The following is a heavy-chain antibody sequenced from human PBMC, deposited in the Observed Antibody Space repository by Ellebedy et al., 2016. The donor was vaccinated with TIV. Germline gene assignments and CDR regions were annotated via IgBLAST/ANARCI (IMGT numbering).Heavy chain of an antibody. Sequence: AASVKVSCKTSGYLFTGYFIHWLRQAPGQGLQWMGWINPKTGDPNYAHNFEGRVTMTRDPSATTDYVELSGLRFADTAVYYCARSLVSTILRIHNEALDIWGQGTMVTVSS. CDR1: GYLFTGYF. D-gene: IGHD5/OR15-5a*01. V-gene: IGHV1-2*02. CDR2: INPKTGDP. J-gene: IGHJ3*02. CDR3: ARSLVSTILRIHNEALDI.